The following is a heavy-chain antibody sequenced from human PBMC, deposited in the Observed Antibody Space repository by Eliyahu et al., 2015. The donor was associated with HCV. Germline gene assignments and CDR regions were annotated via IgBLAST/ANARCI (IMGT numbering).Heavy chain of an antibody. Sequence: EVKKPGSSVKVSCKASGGTFSSYAISWVRQAPGQGLEWMGGIIPIFGTANYAQKFQGRVTITADESTSTGQLEPSSLRSEDTAVYYCARGGTWIQLWLKSWGQGTLVTVSS. J-gene: IGHJ4*02. CDR2: IIPIFGTA. V-gene: IGHV1-69*01. CDR1: GGTFSSYA. D-gene: IGHD5-18*01. CDR3: ARGGTWIQLWLKS.